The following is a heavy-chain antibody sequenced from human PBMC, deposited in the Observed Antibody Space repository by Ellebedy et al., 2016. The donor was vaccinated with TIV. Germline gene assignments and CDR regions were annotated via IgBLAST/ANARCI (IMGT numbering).Heavy chain of an antibody. CDR2: IYHSGST. V-gene: IGHV4-59*12. D-gene: IGHD3/OR15-3a*01. J-gene: IGHJ6*02. CDR1: GGSISSYQ. CDR3: ARTDLRYGMDV. Sequence: SETLSLXCTVSGGSISSYQWSWIRQPPGKGLDWIGNIYHSGSTYYNPSLRSRVTLSLDKSKNQVSLKLTSVTAADTAVYYCARTDLRYGMDVWGQGTTVSVSS.